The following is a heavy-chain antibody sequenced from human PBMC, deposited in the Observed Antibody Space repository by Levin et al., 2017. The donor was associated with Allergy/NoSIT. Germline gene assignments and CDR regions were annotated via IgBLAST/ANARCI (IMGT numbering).Heavy chain of an antibody. V-gene: IGHV3-49*03. D-gene: IGHD3-9*01. J-gene: IGHJ4*02. CDR3: TIDPQLRYGPPRNSFDY. CDR2: IRSKAYGGTT. Sequence: AGGSLRLSCTASGFTFGDYAMSWFRQAPGKGLEWVGFIRSKAYGGTTEYAASVKGRFTISRDDSKSIAYLQMNSLKTEDTAVYYCTIDPQLRYGPPRNSFDYWGQGTLVTVSS. CDR1: GFTFGDYA.